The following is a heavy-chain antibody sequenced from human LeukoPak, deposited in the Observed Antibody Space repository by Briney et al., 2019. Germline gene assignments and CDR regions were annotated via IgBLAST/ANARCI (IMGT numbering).Heavy chain of an antibody. CDR3: AKYSSSWDEDY. CDR1: GFTFSNYA. D-gene: IGHD6-13*01. J-gene: IGHJ4*02. V-gene: IGHV3-23*01. CDR2: IRASGGST. Sequence: GGSLRLSCAASGFTFSNYAMTWVRQALGKGLEWVSSIRASGGSTYYADSVKGRFTISREKSKNTMYLQMNSLRAEDTAVYYCAKYSSSWDEDYWGQGTLVTVSP.